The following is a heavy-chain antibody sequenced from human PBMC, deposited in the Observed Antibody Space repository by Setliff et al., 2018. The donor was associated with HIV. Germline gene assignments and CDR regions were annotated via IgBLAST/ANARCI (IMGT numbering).Heavy chain of an antibody. CDR1: GYTFTNYY. D-gene: IGHD3-22*01. V-gene: IGHV1-69*13. Sequence: SVKVSCKASGYTFTNYYIHWVRQAPGQGLEWMGGIIPIFGTENYAQKFQGRVTITADESTSTAYMELSSLRSEDTAVYYCAVNYDSSGYYGRHFDYWGQGTLVTVSS. CDR3: AVNYDSSGYYGRHFDY. J-gene: IGHJ4*02. CDR2: IIPIFGTE.